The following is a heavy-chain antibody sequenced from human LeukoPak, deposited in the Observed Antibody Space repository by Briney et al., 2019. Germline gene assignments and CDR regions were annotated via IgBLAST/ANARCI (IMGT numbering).Heavy chain of an antibody. J-gene: IGHJ4*02. CDR2: IIPIFGTA. V-gene: IGHV1-69*06. D-gene: IGHD6-19*01. CDR1: GGTFSSYA. Sequence: SVKVSCKASGGTFSSYAIGWVRQAPGQGLEWMGGIIPIFGTANYAQKFQGRVTITADKSTSTAYMELSSLRSEDTAVYYCARIKAPYSSGWYIMYYWGQGTLVTVSS. CDR3: ARIKAPYSSGWYIMYY.